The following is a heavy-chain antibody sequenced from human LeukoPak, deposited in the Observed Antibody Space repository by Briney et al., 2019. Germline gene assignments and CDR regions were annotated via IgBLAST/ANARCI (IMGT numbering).Heavy chain of an antibody. J-gene: IGHJ4*02. V-gene: IGHV3-48*04. CDR1: GFTFSSYG. D-gene: IGHD3-16*01. Sequence: GGSLRLSCAASGFTFSSYGMNWVRQAPGKGLEWFSYISSSTRTIYYADSVKGRFTISRDNAKNSLYLQMSSLRAEDTVVYYCASSWGSAIDFWGQGILVTVSS. CDR2: ISSSTRTI. CDR3: ASSWGSAIDF.